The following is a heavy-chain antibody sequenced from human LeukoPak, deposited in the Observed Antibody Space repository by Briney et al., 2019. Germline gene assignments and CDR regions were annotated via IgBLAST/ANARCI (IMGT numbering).Heavy chain of an antibody. J-gene: IGHJ4*02. V-gene: IGHV5-51*01. Sequence: GESLKISCKASGYSFTSYWIGWVRQMPGKGLEWMGIFYPGDSDTIYSPSFQGQVAISVDQSINTAYLQWSSLKASGTAMYYCARRNYYYTYYFDYWGQGTLVTVSS. D-gene: IGHD3-22*01. CDR1: GYSFTSYW. CDR2: FYPGDSDT. CDR3: ARRNYYYTYYFDY.